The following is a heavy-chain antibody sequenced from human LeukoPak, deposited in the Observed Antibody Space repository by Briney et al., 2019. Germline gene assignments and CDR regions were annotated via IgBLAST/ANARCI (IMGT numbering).Heavy chain of an antibody. J-gene: IGHJ5*02. CDR2: MNPNSGNT. CDR1: GYTFTSYD. V-gene: IGHV1-8*01. D-gene: IGHD2-8*01. Sequence: ASVKVSCKASGYTFTSYDINWVRQATGQGLEWMGWMNPNSGNTGYAQKFQGRVTMTRNTSISTAYMELSSLRSEDTAVYYCARASIMAQYRRNWFDPWGQGTLVTVSS. CDR3: ARASIMAQYRRNWFDP.